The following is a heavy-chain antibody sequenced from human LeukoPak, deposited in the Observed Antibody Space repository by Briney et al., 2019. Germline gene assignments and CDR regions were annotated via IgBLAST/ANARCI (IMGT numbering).Heavy chain of an antibody. CDR3: ARVWTQYSSSPYYFDY. CDR1: GYTFTSYG. Sequence: ASVKVSCKASGYTFTSYGISWVRQAPGQGLEWMGWISAYNGHTNYARKLQGRVTITTDTSTSTAYMELRSLRSDDTAVYYCARVWTQYSSSPYYFDYWGQGTLVTVSS. D-gene: IGHD6-6*01. CDR2: ISAYNGHT. J-gene: IGHJ4*02. V-gene: IGHV1-18*01.